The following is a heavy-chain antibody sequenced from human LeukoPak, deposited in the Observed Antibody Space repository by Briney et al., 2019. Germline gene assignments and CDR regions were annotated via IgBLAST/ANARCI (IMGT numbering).Heavy chain of an antibody. CDR3: ARVLADTPMVNFFYYYYYMDV. CDR2: MNPNSGNT. CDR1: GYTFTSYD. J-gene: IGHJ6*03. Sequence: ASVKVSCKASGYTFTSYDINWVRQATGQGLEWMGWMNPNSGNTGYAQKFQGRVTMTRNTSISTAHMELSSLRSEDTAVYYCARVLADTPMVNFFYYYYYMDVWGKGTTVTISS. V-gene: IGHV1-8*01. D-gene: IGHD5-18*01.